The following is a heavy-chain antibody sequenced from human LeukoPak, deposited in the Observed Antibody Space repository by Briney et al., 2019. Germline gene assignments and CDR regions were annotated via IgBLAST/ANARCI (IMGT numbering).Heavy chain of an antibody. J-gene: IGHJ4*02. Sequence: ASVKVSCKASGYTFTSYAIHWVRQAPGQRLEWMGWINAGTGNRKSSQKFQDRVTITRETSATTAYMELSSLTSEDTAVYYCARGQFIYDSSGYYYWGQGTLVTVSS. V-gene: IGHV1-3*01. CDR1: GYTFTSYA. CDR3: ARGQFIYDSSGYYY. D-gene: IGHD3-22*01. CDR2: INAGTGNR.